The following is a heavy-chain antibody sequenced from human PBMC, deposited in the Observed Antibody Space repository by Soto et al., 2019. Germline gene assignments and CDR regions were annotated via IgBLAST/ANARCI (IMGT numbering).Heavy chain of an antibody. Sequence: GGSLRLSCAASGFTFSSYAMSWVRQAPGKGLEWVSAISGSGGSTYYADSVKGRFTISRDNSKNTLYLQMNSLRAEDTAVYYCAKVPVFGVVISLGYFDYWGQGTLVTVSS. D-gene: IGHD3-3*01. J-gene: IGHJ4*02. CDR3: AKVPVFGVVISLGYFDY. CDR2: ISGSGGST. V-gene: IGHV3-23*01. CDR1: GFTFSSYA.